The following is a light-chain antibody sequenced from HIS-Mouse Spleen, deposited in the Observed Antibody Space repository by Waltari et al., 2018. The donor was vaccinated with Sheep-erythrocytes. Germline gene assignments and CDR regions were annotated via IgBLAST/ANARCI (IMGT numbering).Light chain of an antibody. V-gene: IGLV2-11*01. CDR3: CSDAGSYNHV. Sequence: QSALTQHRSVSGAPGQSVAICCTGTSSDGGGYNHVSWYQQHLSKAHKHMVHDVSKRPSGVPERFSGSKSCNTASLPLSGHQAEDEADYYGCSDAGSYNHVFATGTKVTVL. CDR2: DVS. CDR1: SSDGGGYNH. J-gene: IGLJ1*01.